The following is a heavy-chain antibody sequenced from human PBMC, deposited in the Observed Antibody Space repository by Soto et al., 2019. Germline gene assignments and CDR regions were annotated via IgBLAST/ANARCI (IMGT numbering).Heavy chain of an antibody. CDR2: IYYSGST. V-gene: IGHV4-61*08. J-gene: IGHJ5*02. CDR1: GGSISSGDYY. CDR3: AGENTWQEEGWFDP. Sequence: SETLSLTCTVSGGSISSGDYYWSWIRQPPGKGLEWIGYIYYSGSTNYNPSLKSRVTISVDTSKNQFSLKLSSVTAADTAVYYCAGENTWQEEGWFDPWGHGTLVTVSS.